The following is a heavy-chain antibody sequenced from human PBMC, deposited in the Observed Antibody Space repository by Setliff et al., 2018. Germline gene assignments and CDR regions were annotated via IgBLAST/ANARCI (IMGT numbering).Heavy chain of an antibody. D-gene: IGHD5-12*01. CDR3: ARGQYNSGYYGEPSSYYFDS. J-gene: IGHJ4*02. Sequence: SETLSLTCTISGGFVSSYYWSWIRQPPGKGLEWIGYIYYSGSTNYNPSLKSRVTISLDTSKTQFSLKLSSVTAADTAVYYCARGQYNSGYYGEPSSYYFDSWAQGTLVTVSS. CDR1: GGFVSSYY. V-gene: IGHV4-59*08. CDR2: IYYSGST.